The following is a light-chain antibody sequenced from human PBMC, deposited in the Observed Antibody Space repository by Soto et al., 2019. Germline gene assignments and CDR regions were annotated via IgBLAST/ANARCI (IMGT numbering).Light chain of an antibody. CDR1: QNVYTN. Sequence: IVMTQSPATLSVSPGERVTFSCRASQNVYTNLAWYQHKPGQAPRLLISGASTGATGIPARFSGSGSGTEFTLTINSLQSEDFAVYYCQQRSNRPLTFGGGTKVDIK. V-gene: IGKV3-15*01. CDR3: QQRSNRPLT. J-gene: IGKJ4*01. CDR2: GAS.